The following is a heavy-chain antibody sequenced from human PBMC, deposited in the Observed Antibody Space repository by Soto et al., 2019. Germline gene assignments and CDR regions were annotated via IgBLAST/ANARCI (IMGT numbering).Heavy chain of an antibody. CDR3: ARSQGGSSSLDIYYYYYYGMDV. CDR1: GGTFSSYA. V-gene: IGHV1-69*01. J-gene: IGHJ6*02. CDR2: IIPIIGTA. Sequence: QVQLVQSGAEVKKPGSSVKVSCKAPGGTFSSYAISWVRQAPGQGLEWMGGIIPIIGTAKYAQKFQGRVTITAAESTSTGYMELSSLRSEDTAVYYCARSQGGSSSLDIYYYYYYGMDVWGQGTTVTVSS. D-gene: IGHD2-15*01.